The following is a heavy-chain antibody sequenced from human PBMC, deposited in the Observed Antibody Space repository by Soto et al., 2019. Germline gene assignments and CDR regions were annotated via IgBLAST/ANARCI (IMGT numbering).Heavy chain of an antibody. CDR2: IVVGSGNT. J-gene: IGHJ6*02. CDR3: AADWRSGVVPPHYYYYYGMDV. V-gene: IGHV1-58*01. D-gene: IGHD2-2*01. CDR1: GSTCTSSA. Sequence: SVKVSCKASGSTCTSSAVQWLRQSRGQRRQCIGWIVVGSGNTNYAQKFQERVTITRDMSTSTAYMELSSLRSEDTAVYYCAADWRSGVVPPHYYYYYGMDVWGQGTTVTVS.